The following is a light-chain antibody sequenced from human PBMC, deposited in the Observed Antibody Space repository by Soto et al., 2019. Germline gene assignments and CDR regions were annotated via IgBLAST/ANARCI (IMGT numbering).Light chain of an antibody. Sequence: DVQMTQSPSSLSASVGDRVTITCRASQSIGNYLNWYQQKPGKAPKLLTYAASSLESAVPSRFSGSGSGTDFTLTISSLQPEDFATYYCQQSSNTHRTFGQGTKVEI. V-gene: IGKV1-39*01. CDR1: QSIGNY. CDR2: AAS. J-gene: IGKJ1*01. CDR3: QQSSNTHRT.